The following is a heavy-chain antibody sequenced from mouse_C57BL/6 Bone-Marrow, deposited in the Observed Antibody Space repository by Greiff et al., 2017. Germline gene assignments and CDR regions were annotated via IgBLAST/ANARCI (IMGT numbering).Heavy chain of an antibody. V-gene: IGHV1-18*01. J-gene: IGHJ1*03. CDR2: INPNNGGT. CDR3: ARRVTTVVAKGWYFDV. CDR1: GYTFTDYN. D-gene: IGHD1-1*01. Sequence: VQLKESGPELVKPGASVKIPCKASGYTFTDYNMDWVKQSHGKSLEWIGDINPNNGGTIYNQKFKGKATLTVDKSSSTAYMELRSLTSEDTAVYYCARRVTTVVAKGWYFDVWGTGTTVTVSS.